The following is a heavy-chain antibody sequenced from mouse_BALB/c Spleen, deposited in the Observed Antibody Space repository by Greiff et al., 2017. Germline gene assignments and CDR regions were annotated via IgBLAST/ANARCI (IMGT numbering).Heavy chain of an antibody. D-gene: IGHD2-4*01. V-gene: IGHV14-3*02. CDR3: ARTPTMITTFAY. CDR1: GFNIKDTY. CDR2: IDPANGNT. Sequence: EVKLVESGAELVKPGASVKLSCTASGFNIKDTYMHWVKQRPEQGLEWIGRIDPANGNTKYDPKFQGKATITADTSSNTAYLQLSSLTSEDTAVYYCARTPTMITTFAYWGQGTLVTVSA. J-gene: IGHJ3*01.